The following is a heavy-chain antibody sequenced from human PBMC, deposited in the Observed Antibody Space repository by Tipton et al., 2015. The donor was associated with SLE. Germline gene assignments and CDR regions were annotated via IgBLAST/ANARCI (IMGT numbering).Heavy chain of an antibody. J-gene: IGHJ4*02. CDR3: AGSGEHYFDY. V-gene: IGHV4-31*03. CDR2: IYYSGST. Sequence: NPSLTCTVSGGSISSGGYYWSWIRQHPGKGLEWIGYIYYSGSTYYNPSLKSRVTISVDTSKNQFSLKLSSVTAADTAVYYCAGSGEHYFDYWGQGTLVTVSS. CDR1: GGSISSGGYY. D-gene: IGHD3-3*01.